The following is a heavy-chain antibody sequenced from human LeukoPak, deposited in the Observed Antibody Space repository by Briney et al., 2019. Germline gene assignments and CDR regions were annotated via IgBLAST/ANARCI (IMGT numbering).Heavy chain of an antibody. CDR1: GFTFSSYA. Sequence: GGSLRLSCAASGFTFSSYAMHWVRQAPGKGLEWVAVISYDGSNKYYADSVKGRFTISRDNSKNTLYLQMNSLRAEDTAVYYCARDLYDSSGYYYFHYYYGMDVWGRGTTVTVSS. CDR2: ISYDGSNK. CDR3: ARDLYDSSGYYYFHYYYGMDV. J-gene: IGHJ6*02. D-gene: IGHD3-22*01. V-gene: IGHV3-30-3*01.